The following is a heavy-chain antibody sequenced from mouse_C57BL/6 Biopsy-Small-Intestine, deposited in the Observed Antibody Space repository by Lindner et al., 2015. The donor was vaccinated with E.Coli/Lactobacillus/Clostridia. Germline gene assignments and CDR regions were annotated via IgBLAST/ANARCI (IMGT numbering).Heavy chain of an antibody. V-gene: IGHV1-31*01. CDR1: GFSFTGYY. J-gene: IGHJ2*01. CDR3: ARSEGGSGFFDY. Sequence: VQLQESGPVLVKPGASVKISCKASGFSFTGYYIHWVRQRHGNILDWIGYIYPYNGLSSYNREFKGKATLTVDKSSSTAYMELRSLTSEDSAVYYCARSEGGSGFFDYWGQGTTLTVSS. D-gene: IGHD3-2*02. CDR2: IYPYNGLS.